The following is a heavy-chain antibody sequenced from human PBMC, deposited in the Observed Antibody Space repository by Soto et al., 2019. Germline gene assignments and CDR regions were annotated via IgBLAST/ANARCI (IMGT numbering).Heavy chain of an antibody. J-gene: IGHJ6*02. D-gene: IGHD3-3*01. CDR2: ISYDGSNK. V-gene: IGHV3-30*18. CDR3: AKDLYYDFWSGYYPSPVYYYYYGMDV. Sequence: QVQLVESGGGVVQPGRSLRLSCAASGFTFSSYGMHWVRQAPGKGLEWVAVISYDGSNKYYADSVKGRFTISRDNSKNTLYLQMNSLRAEDTAVYYCAKDLYYDFWSGYYPSPVYYYYYGMDVWGQGTTVTVSS. CDR1: GFTFSSYG.